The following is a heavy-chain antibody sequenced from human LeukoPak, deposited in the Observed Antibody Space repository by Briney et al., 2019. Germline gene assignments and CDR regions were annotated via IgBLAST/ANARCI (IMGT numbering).Heavy chain of an antibody. D-gene: IGHD3-10*01. Sequence: ASVKVSCKASGGTFSHYAISWVRQAPGQGLEWMGGIAPISGTPIYAQRFQGRLTITADTSTSTAYMDLSSLRSEDTAVYYCAREGEYYSPSGSVVDAYDVWGQGTMVTVSS. CDR2: IAPISGTP. CDR1: GGTFSHYA. V-gene: IGHV1-69*06. J-gene: IGHJ3*01. CDR3: AREGEYYSPSGSVVDAYDV.